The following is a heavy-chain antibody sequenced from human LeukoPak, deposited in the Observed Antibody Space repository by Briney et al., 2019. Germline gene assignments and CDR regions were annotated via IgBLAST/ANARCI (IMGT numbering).Heavy chain of an antibody. Sequence: SETLSLTCTVSGGSISSYYRSWIRQPAGKGLEWIGRFYISGSTNYNPSLKSRVTMSVDTSKNQFSLRLNSVTAADTAVYYCARDFLLQSEGLFDYWGQGTLVTVSS. D-gene: IGHD4-11*01. V-gene: IGHV4-4*07. CDR3: ARDFLLQSEGLFDY. CDR1: GGSISSYY. J-gene: IGHJ4*02. CDR2: FYISGST.